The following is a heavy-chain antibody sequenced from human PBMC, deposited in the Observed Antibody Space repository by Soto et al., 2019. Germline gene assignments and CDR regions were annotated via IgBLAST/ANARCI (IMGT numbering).Heavy chain of an antibody. V-gene: IGHV3-48*01. CDR1: GFTFSSYS. CDR3: SAGTRGWFDP. J-gene: IGHJ5*02. D-gene: IGHD6-13*01. Sequence: PGGSLRLSCAASGFTFSSYSMNWVRQAPGKGLEWVSYISSSSSTIYYADSVKGRFTISRDNAKNSLYLQMNSLRAEDTAVYYCSAGTRGWFDPWGQGTLVTVSS. CDR2: ISSSSSTI.